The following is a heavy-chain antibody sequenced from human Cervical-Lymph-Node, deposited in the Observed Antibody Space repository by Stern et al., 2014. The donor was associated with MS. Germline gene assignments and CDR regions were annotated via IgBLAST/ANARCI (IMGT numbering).Heavy chain of an antibody. J-gene: IGHJ2*01. Sequence: QVQLQESGPGLVKPSETLSLTCTVSGGAVSDYYWTWIRQRPGKGLEWIGYISDTGTTNYNPSLHSRVTITLDTSQNHVSLPLRSVTAADTAVYYGARDPATTASDWFFDLGGRGSLVTVSS. CDR1: GGAVSDYY. V-gene: IGHV4-59*02. CDR3: ARDPATTASDWFFDL. D-gene: IGHD2-21*02. CDR2: ISDTGTT.